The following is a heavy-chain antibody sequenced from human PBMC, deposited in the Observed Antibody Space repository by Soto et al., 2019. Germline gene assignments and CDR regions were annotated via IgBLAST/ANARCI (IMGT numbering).Heavy chain of an antibody. Sequence: ASVKVSCKASGYTFTSYGISWVRQAPGQGLEWMGWISAYNGNTNYAQKLQGRVTMTTDTSTSTAYMELRSLRSDDTAVYYCARVPTYYEILTGYYNVPYFDFWGQGTRVTVAS. J-gene: IGHJ4*02. CDR2: ISAYNGNT. CDR1: GYTFTSYG. V-gene: IGHV1-18*01. CDR3: ARVPTYYEILTGYYNVPYFDF. D-gene: IGHD3-9*01.